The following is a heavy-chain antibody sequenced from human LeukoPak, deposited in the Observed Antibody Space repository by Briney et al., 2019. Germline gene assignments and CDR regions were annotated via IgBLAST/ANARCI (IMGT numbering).Heavy chain of an antibody. Sequence: GGSLGLSCAASGFTFSSNWIHWVRQVPGKGLVWVSRISPDGTSTTYADSVKGRFTISRDNAKNTLYLQMNTLRAEDTAVYYCVYSGNFRFDYWGQGTLVTVSS. CDR3: VYSGNFRFDY. CDR2: ISPDGTST. CDR1: GFTFSSNW. J-gene: IGHJ4*02. D-gene: IGHD1-26*01. V-gene: IGHV3-74*01.